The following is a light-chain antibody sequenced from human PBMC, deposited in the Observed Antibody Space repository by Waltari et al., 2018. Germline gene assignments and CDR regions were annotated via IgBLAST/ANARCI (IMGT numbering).Light chain of an antibody. V-gene: IGKV1-27*01. CDR2: DAS. CDR3: QKYTSAPAT. CDR1: QGISNY. J-gene: IGKJ2*01. Sequence: DIQLTQSPSSLSASVGDRVNITCRASQGISNYLALYQQKPGKVPQLLIYDASTLQSGVPSRFSGGGSGTDFTLTISSLRPEDVATYYCQKYTSAPATFGQGTKLEIK.